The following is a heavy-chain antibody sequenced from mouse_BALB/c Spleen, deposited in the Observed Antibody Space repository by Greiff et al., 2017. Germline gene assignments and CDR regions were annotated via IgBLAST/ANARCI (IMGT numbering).Heavy chain of an antibody. Sequence: QVQLQQSAAELARPGASVKMSCKASGYTFTSYTMHWVKQRPGQGLEWIGYINPSSGYTEYNQKFKDKATLTADKSSSTAYMQLSSLTSEDSAVYYCARRGYGSSYPDYWGQGTTLTVSS. D-gene: IGHD1-1*01. J-gene: IGHJ2*01. CDR2: INPSSGYT. V-gene: IGHV1-4*02. CDR3: ARRGYGSSYPDY. CDR1: GYTFTSYT.